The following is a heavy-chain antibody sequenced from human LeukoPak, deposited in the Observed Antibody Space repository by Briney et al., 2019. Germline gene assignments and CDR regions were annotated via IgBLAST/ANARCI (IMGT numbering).Heavy chain of an antibody. D-gene: IGHD2-15*01. J-gene: IGHJ4*02. CDR1: GYTFTGHY. CDR2: INPNTGGT. CDR3: ARDPGRGWSLDY. V-gene: IGHV1-2*02. Sequence: ASVRVSCKGSGYTFTGHYMHWVRQAPGQGLEWMGLINPNTGGTNYAQKFQGRIAMTRDTTISTAYMELSSLRSDDTAVYYCARDPGRGWSLDYWGQGTLVTVAS.